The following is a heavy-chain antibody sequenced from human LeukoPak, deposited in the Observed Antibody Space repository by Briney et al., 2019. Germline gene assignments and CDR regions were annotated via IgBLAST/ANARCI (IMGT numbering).Heavy chain of an antibody. J-gene: IGHJ4*02. CDR1: GFTFSRYA. V-gene: IGHV3-15*01. CDR3: TTDGYYYDSSGPINY. D-gene: IGHD3-22*01. CDR2: IKSKTDGGTT. Sequence: GGSLRLSCVASGFTFSRYAMSWVRQAPGKGLEWVGRIKSKTDGGTTDYAAPVKGRFTISRDDSKNTLYLQMNSLKTEDTAVYYCTTDGYYYDSSGPINYWGQGTLVTVSS.